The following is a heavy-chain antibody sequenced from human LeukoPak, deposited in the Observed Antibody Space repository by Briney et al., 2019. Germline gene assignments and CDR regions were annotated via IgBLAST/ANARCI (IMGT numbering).Heavy chain of an antibody. J-gene: IGHJ4*02. D-gene: IGHD1-1*01. CDR1: GYPFTSYY. V-gene: IGHV1-46*01. Sequence: ASVKVSCKASGYPFTSYYVHWVRQAPAQGLEWMGTINPASGTTDNAPKFQGRVTMTRDMSTSTVYMQLRSLRSEDTAVYFCARGGAGTEDFWGQGTLVTVSS. CDR3: ARGGAGTEDF. CDR2: INPASGTT.